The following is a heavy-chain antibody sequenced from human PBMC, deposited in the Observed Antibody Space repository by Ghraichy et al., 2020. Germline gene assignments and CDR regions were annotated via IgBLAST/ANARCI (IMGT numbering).Heavy chain of an antibody. D-gene: IGHD2-21*01. CDR3: AKVGDAGFSYLTYLQH. CDR1: GFTFSNFA. V-gene: IGHV3-23*01. J-gene: IGHJ1*01. Sequence: GRSLRLSCAASGFTFSNFALSWVRQAPGKGLEWVSAIRGDSGIITYADSVKGRFTISRDNSKSTLYLEMNSLRVEDTAIYFCAKVGDAGFSYLTYLQHWGQGTPVTVSS. CDR2: IRGDSGII.